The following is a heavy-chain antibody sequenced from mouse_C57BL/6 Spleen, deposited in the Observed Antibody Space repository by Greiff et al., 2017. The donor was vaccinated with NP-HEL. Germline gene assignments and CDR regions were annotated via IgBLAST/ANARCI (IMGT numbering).Heavy chain of an antibody. CDR1: GYAFSSSW. V-gene: IGHV1-82*01. D-gene: IGHD3-2*02. J-gene: IGHJ4*01. Sequence: VQLQQSGPELVKPGASVKISCKASGYAFSSSWMNWVKQRPGKGLEWIGRIYPGDGDTNYNGKFKGKATLTADKSSSTAYMQLSSLTSEDSAVYFCARGGQLRPHYAMDYWGQGTSVTVSS. CDR2: IYPGDGDT. CDR3: ARGGQLRPHYAMDY.